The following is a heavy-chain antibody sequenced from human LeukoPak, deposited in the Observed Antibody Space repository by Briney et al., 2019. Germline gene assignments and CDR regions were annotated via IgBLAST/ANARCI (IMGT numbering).Heavy chain of an antibody. CDR2: IYHSGST. Sequence: RPSETLSLTCTVSGGSISSSNWWTWVRQPPGKGLEWIGEIYHSGSTNYNPSLKSRVTISVDKSKNQFSLRLSSVTAADTAVYYCARAGRRTFSFDIWGQGTMVTVSS. CDR3: ARAGRRTFSFDI. V-gene: IGHV4-4*02. D-gene: IGHD3-3*02. J-gene: IGHJ3*02. CDR1: GGSISSSNW.